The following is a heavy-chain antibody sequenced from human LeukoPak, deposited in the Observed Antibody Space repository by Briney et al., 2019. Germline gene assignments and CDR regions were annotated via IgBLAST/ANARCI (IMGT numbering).Heavy chain of an antibody. CDR1: GGTFSSYA. D-gene: IGHD5-24*01. V-gene: IGHV1-69*13. CDR3: ARDDGYKFGKFDY. CDR2: IIPIFGTA. Sequence: SVKVSCKASGGTFSSYAISWVRQAPGQGLEWMGGIIPIFGTASYAQKFQGRVTITADESTSTAYMELSSLRSEDTAVYYCARDDGYKFGKFDYWGQGTLVTVSS. J-gene: IGHJ4*02.